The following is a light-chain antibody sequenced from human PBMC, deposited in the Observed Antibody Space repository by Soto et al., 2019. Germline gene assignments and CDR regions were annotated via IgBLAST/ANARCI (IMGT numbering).Light chain of an antibody. Sequence: QLVLTQSPSASASLGASVKLTCTLGSGRSSYAITWHQQQPEKGPRYLMKLNSDGSHSRGDGIPDRFSGSSSGAERYLTISSLQSEDEADYYCQTWGTGIVVFGGGTKVTVL. CDR2: LNSDGSH. CDR3: QTWGTGIVV. CDR1: SGRSSYA. V-gene: IGLV4-69*01. J-gene: IGLJ2*01.